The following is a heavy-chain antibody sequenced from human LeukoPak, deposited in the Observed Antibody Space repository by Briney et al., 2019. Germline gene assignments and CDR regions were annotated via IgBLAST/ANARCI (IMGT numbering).Heavy chain of an antibody. V-gene: IGHV3-23*01. CDR1: GFTFNNYG. D-gene: IGHD2-2*01. CDR3: AKISSTHFDY. CDR2: ISGSGFNT. Sequence: PGGSLRLSCAVSGFTFNNYGMSWVRQAPGKGLEWVSAISGSGFNTYYADSVKGRFTISRDNSKNTLYLQMNSLRAEDTAVYYCAKISSTHFDYWGQGTLVTVSS. J-gene: IGHJ4*02.